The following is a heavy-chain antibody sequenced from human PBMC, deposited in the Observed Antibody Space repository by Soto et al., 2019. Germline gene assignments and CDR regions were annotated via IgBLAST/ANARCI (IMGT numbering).Heavy chain of an antibody. CDR2: IYYSGST. V-gene: IGHV4-31*03. J-gene: IGHJ4*02. CDR1: GGSISSGGYY. Sequence: PSETLSLTCTVSGGSISSGGYYWSWIRQHPGKGLEWIGYIYYSGSTYYNPSLKSRVTISVDTSKNQFSLELSSVTAADTAVYYCARIFGGNSASFDYWGQGTLVTVSS. D-gene: IGHD2-21*02. CDR3: ARIFGGNSASFDY.